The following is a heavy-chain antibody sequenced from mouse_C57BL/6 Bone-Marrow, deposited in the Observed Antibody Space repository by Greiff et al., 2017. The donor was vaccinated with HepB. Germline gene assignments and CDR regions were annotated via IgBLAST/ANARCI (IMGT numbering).Heavy chain of an antibody. J-gene: IGHJ2*01. Sequence: VQLQQSGPELVKPGASVKISCKASGYAFSSSWMNWVKQRPGKGLEWIGRIYPGDGDTNYNGKFKGKATLTADKSSSTAYMQLSSLTSEDSAVDFCARSGDSPFDYWGQGTTLTVSS. V-gene: IGHV1-82*01. D-gene: IGHD2-12*01. CDR3: ARSGDSPFDY. CDR1: GYAFSSSW. CDR2: IYPGDGDT.